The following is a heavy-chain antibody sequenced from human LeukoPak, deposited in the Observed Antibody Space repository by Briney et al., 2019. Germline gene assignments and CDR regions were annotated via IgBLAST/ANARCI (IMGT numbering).Heavy chain of an antibody. J-gene: IGHJ4*02. CDR2: INNSGST. Sequence: SETLSLTCVVYGGSFSGYYWSWIRQPPGKGLEWIGEINNSGSTNYNPSLKSRVTISVDTSKNQFSLKLSSVTAADTAVYYCARGNVVTVNYFDYWGQGTLVTVSS. CDR3: ARGNVVTVNYFDY. D-gene: IGHD2-21*02. V-gene: IGHV4-34*01. CDR1: GGSFSGYY.